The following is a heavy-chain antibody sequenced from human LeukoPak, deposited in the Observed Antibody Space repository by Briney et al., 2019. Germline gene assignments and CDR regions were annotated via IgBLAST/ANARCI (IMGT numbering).Heavy chain of an antibody. D-gene: IGHD3-10*01. Sequence: GESLKISCKGSGYSFTSYWIGWVRQMPGKGLEWMGIIYPGDSDTRYSPSFQGQVTISADKSISTAYLQWSSLKASDTAMYYCARAVTCWTFGELCHFEYWGQGTLVTVSS. V-gene: IGHV5-51*01. CDR2: IYPGDSDT. CDR3: ARAVTCWTFGELCHFEY. J-gene: IGHJ4*02. CDR1: GYSFTSYW.